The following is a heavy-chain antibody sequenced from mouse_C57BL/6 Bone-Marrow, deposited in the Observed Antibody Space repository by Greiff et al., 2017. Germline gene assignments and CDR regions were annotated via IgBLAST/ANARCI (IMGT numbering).Heavy chain of an antibody. Sequence: QVQLKESGPELVKPGASVKLSCKASGYTFTSYDINWVKQRPGQGLEWIGWIYPRDGSTKYNEKFKGKATLTVDTSSSTAYMELHSLTSEDAAVYFCARLECDGSSGDWYFDGWGTGTTVTVSS. J-gene: IGHJ1*03. V-gene: IGHV1-85*01. CDR1: GYTFTSYD. CDR2: IYPRDGST. CDR3: ARLECDGSSGDWYFDG. D-gene: IGHD1-1*01.